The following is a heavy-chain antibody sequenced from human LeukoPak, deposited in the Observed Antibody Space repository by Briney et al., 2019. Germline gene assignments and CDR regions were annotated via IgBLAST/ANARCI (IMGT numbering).Heavy chain of an antibody. J-gene: IGHJ6*02. CDR2: ISAYNGNT. CDR3: ARDKYDFWSGYFYGMDV. CDR1: GYTFTSYG. Sequence: ASVKVSCKASGYTFTSYGISWVRQAPGQGLEWMGWISAYNGNTNYAQKLQGRVTMTTDTSTSTAYMELRSLRSDDTAVYYGARDKYDFWSGYFYGMDVWGQGTTVTVSS. D-gene: IGHD3-3*01. V-gene: IGHV1-18*01.